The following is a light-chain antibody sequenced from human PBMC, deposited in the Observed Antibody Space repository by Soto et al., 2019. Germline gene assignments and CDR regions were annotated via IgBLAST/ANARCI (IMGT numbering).Light chain of an antibody. Sequence: IVLTQSPGTLSLSPGERATRSCRASQSFSSTYLAWYQQKHGQAPRLLIYGASSRATGIPDRFSGSGSGTEFTLTISRREPEDFAVYYCQHYGSSRTFGQGTKVDIK. V-gene: IGKV3-20*01. J-gene: IGKJ1*01. CDR3: QHYGSSRT. CDR1: QSFSSTY. CDR2: GAS.